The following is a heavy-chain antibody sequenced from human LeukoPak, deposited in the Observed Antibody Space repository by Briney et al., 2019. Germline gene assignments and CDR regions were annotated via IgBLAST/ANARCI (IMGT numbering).Heavy chain of an antibody. D-gene: IGHD6-13*01. J-gene: IGHJ4*02. V-gene: IGHV3-30*01. Sequence: GGSLRLSCVASGFPCSSYSFHWVRQAPGKGLEWVALLSYDGSIKHYADSVKGRFTLSRDNSKSSVYLQMDSLKADDTAVYYCARGVSTWYRIDYWGQGTLVTVSS. CDR3: ARGVSTWYRIDY. CDR1: GFPCSSYS. CDR2: LSYDGSIK.